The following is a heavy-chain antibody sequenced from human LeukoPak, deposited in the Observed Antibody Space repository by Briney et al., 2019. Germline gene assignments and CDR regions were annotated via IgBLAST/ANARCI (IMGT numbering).Heavy chain of an antibody. CDR2: ISSSSSYI. CDR1: GFTFSSYS. D-gene: IGHD3-9*01. J-gene: IGHJ6*02. CDR3: ARDAAPGSVLRYFDWSPRPYGMDV. Sequence: GGSLRLSCAASGFTFSSYSMNWVRQAPGKGLEWVSSISSSSSYIYYADSVKGRFTIPRDNAKNSLYLQMYSLRAEDTAVYYCARDAAPGSVLRYFDWSPRPYGMDVWGQGTTVTVSS. V-gene: IGHV3-21*01.